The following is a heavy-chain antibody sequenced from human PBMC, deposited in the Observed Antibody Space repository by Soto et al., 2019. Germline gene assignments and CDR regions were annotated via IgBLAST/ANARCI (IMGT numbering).Heavy chain of an antibody. CDR3: APVGIGTTTVDY. D-gene: IGHD5-12*01. V-gene: IGHV4-39*02. CDR2: IYYSGAT. Sequence: QLQLRESGPGLVQPSETLSLTCLVSGGSINNSTYYWGWIRQPPGKGLEWIGSIYYSGATYYNPSLRSRITISMDRSKNHFSRQLTSVTAADTAIYYCAPVGIGTTTVDYWGQGTLVTVSS. CDR1: GGSINNSTYY. J-gene: IGHJ4*02.